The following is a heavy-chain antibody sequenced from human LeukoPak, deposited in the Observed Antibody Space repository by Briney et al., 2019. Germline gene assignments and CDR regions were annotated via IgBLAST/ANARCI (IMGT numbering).Heavy chain of an antibody. Sequence: ASVKVSCKASGGTFSNYAISWVRQAPGQGLEWMGWISAYNGNTNYAQKLQGRVTMTTDTSTSTAYMELRSLRSDDTAVYYCARGSRFGEPFDYWGQGTLVTVSS. J-gene: IGHJ4*02. CDR1: GGTFSNYA. V-gene: IGHV1-18*01. D-gene: IGHD3-10*02. CDR2: ISAYNGNT. CDR3: ARGSRFGEPFDY.